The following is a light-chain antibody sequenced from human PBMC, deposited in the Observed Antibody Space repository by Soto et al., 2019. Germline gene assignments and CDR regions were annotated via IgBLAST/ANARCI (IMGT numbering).Light chain of an antibody. V-gene: IGKV3-15*01. Sequence: EIVMTQSPATLSVSPGERATLSCRASQSVSNNLAWYQQKPGQAPRLLIYFASTRATGIPARFSGSGSRTEFTLTISSLQSEDFALYYCQHYNNWPLTFGGGTKVETK. CDR2: FAS. J-gene: IGKJ4*01. CDR3: QHYNNWPLT. CDR1: QSVSNN.